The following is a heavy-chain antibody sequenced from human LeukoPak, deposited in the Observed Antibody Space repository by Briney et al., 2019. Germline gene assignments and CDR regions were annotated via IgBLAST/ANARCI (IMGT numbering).Heavy chain of an antibody. CDR1: RYIFTTYG. J-gene: IGHJ4*02. Sequence: GASVKVSCKASRYIFTTYGISSVRQAPGQGGEWMGWINTYNGNIDYAQKLQGRVTINTDTSPSTDYMKLRGLGSDDSAVDYCAGDPLTARVGYADYWGQGTLVTVSS. D-gene: IGHD5-18*01. V-gene: IGHV1-18*01. CDR3: AGDPLTARVGYADY. CDR2: INTYNGNI.